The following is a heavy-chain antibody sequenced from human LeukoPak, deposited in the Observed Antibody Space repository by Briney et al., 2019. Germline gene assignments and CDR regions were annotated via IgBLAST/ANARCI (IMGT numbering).Heavy chain of an antibody. D-gene: IGHD5-24*01. CDR1: GFTFSSYW. V-gene: IGHV3-7*04. J-gene: IGHJ4*02. Sequence: GGSLRLSCTASGFTFSSYWMNWVRQAPVKGLDKVANIKQAGSEQYYVDSVKGRFTISRDNAKKSLYLQMNSLRAEDTAVYYCAKETEMANLDYWGQGTLVTVSS. CDR2: IKQAGSEQ. CDR3: AKETEMANLDY.